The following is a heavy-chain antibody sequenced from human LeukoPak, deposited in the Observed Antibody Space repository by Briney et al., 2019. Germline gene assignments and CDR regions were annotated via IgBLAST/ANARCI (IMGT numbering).Heavy chain of an antibody. CDR3: AVGRSWYYFDY. J-gene: IGHJ4*02. CDR2: ISKDGSKK. CDR1: GFTFSNYA. V-gene: IGHV3-30*03. Sequence: GGSLRLSCVASGFTFSNYAMHWVRQAPGKGLEWVAVISKDGSKKEHADSVKGRFTISRDNSNNMLYLQMNSLRPEDTDVYYCAVGRSWYYFDYWGQGTLVTVSS. D-gene: IGHD6-13*01.